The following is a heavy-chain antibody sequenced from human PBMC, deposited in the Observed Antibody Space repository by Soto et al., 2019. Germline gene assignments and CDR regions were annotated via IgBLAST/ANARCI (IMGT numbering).Heavy chain of an antibody. CDR3: ARLRGQYSYGHPKSNYYYYYGMDV. J-gene: IGHJ6*02. V-gene: IGHV4-59*01. CDR2: IYYSGST. D-gene: IGHD5-18*01. Sequence: QVQLQESGPGLVKPSETLSLTCTVSGGSISSYYWSWIRQPPGKGLEWIGYIYYSGSTNYNPSLKSRVTISVDTSKNQFALKLSSVTAADTAVYYCARLRGQYSYGHPKSNYYYYYGMDVWGQGTTVTVSS. CDR1: GGSISSYY.